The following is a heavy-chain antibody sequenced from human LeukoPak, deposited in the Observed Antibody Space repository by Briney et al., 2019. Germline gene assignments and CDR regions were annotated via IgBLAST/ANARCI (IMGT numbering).Heavy chain of an antibody. CDR1: GFTFSSYE. CDR3: ARGNTAMVAY. D-gene: IGHD5-18*01. V-gene: IGHV3-48*03. Sequence: GGSLRLSCAASGFTFSSYEMNWVRQAPGKGLEWVSYISSSGSTIYYADSVKGRFTISRDNAKNSLYLQMNSLRAEDTAVYYCARGNTAMVAYWGQGTLVTVSS. CDR2: ISSSGSTI. J-gene: IGHJ4*02.